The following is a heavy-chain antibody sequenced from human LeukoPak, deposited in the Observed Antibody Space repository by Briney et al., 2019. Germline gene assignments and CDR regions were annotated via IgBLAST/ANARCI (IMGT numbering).Heavy chain of an antibody. V-gene: IGHV3-21*01. CDR1: GFTFSSYS. CDR2: ISSSSSYI. J-gene: IGHJ4*02. D-gene: IGHD5-18*01. Sequence: GSLRLSCAASGFTFSSYSMNWVRQAPGKGLEWVSSISSSSSYIYYADSVKGRFTISRDNAKNSLYLQMNSLRAEGTAVYYCARGYSWGYSYGQVVYFDYWGQGTLVTVSS. CDR3: ARGYSWGYSYGQVVYFDY.